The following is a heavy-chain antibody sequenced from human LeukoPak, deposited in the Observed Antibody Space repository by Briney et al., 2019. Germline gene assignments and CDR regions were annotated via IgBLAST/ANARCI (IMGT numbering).Heavy chain of an antibody. V-gene: IGHV3-66*01. CDR3: AQRSPSY. CDR2: IYQWCH. Sequence: PGGSLRLSCTVSGFTVNSNDMNWVRQAPGKGLEWVSLIYQWCHKVRRLRAGRFTISRDNSKNTLYLQMNSLRAEDTAVYYCAQRSPSYWGQGTLVTVSS. D-gene: IGHD3-10*01. CDR1: GFTVNSND. J-gene: IGHJ4*02.